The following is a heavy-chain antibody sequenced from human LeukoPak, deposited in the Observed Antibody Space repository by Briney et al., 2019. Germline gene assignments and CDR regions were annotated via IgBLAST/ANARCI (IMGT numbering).Heavy chain of an antibody. CDR1: GGSISSYS. Sequence: SETLSLTCTVSGGSISSYSWSWIRQPPGKGLEWIGYIYHSGSTYYNPSLKSRVTISVDRSKNQFSLKLSSVTAADTAVYYCASSNSSWYGYYYYYGMDVWGQGTTVTVSS. V-gene: IGHV4-30-2*01. D-gene: IGHD6-13*01. J-gene: IGHJ6*02. CDR3: ASSNSSWYGYYYYYGMDV. CDR2: IYHSGST.